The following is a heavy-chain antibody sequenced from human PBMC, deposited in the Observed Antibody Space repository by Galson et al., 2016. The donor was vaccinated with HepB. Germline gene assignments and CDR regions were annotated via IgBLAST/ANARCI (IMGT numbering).Heavy chain of an antibody. CDR2: ISLSGATT. CDR1: GFAFSSYA. D-gene: IGHD6-19*01. Sequence: LRLSCAASGFAFSSYAVNWVRQAPGKGLEWIASISLSGATTHYADSVKGRFTISRDNSKSTLFLEMNSLRTDDTAIYYCAKPYTSGCLPSFDHWGQGTLVTVAS. CDR3: AKPYTSGCLPSFDH. J-gene: IGHJ4*02. V-gene: IGHV3-23*01.